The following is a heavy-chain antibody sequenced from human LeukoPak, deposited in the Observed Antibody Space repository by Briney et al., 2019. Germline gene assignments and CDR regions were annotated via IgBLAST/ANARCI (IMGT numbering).Heavy chain of an antibody. J-gene: IGHJ4*02. V-gene: IGHV4-34*01. CDR1: GGSFSGYY. CDR3: ARAPSCSGGSCSSLAGLDY. Sequence: SETLSLTCAVYGGSFSGYYWSWIRQPPGKGLEWIGEINHSGSTNYNPSLKSRVTISVDTSKNQFSLKRSSVTAADTAVYYCARAPSCSGGSCSSLAGLDYWGQGTLVTVSS. CDR2: INHSGST. D-gene: IGHD2-15*01.